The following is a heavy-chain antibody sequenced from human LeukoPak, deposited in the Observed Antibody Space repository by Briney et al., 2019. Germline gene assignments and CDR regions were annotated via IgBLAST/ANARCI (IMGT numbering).Heavy chain of an antibody. CDR1: GFTFSSYA. Sequence: GRSLRLSCAASGFTFSSYAMHWVRQAPGKGLEWVAVISYDGSNKYYADSVKGRFTISRDNSKNTLYLQMNSLRAEDTAVYYCARAHPIGVIAAAGPTNFDYWGQGTLVTVSS. V-gene: IGHV3-30-3*01. D-gene: IGHD6-13*01. J-gene: IGHJ4*02. CDR2: ISYDGSNK. CDR3: ARAHPIGVIAAAGPTNFDY.